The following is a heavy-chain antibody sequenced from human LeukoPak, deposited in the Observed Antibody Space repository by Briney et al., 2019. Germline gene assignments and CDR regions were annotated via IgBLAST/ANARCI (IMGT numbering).Heavy chain of an antibody. CDR2: INHSGST. Sequence: SETLSLTCAVYGGSFSGYYRSWIRQPPGKGLEWIGEINHSGSTNYNPSLKSRVTISVDTSKNQFSLKLSSVTAADTAVYYCARGPITMVRGVMGYWGQGTLVTVSS. D-gene: IGHD3-10*01. J-gene: IGHJ4*02. V-gene: IGHV4-34*01. CDR1: GGSFSGYY. CDR3: ARGPITMVRGVMGY.